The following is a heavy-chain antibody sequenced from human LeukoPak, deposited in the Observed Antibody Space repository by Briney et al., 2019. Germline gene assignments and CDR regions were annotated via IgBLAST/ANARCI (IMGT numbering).Heavy chain of an antibody. D-gene: IGHD1-14*01. V-gene: IGHV3-33*01. J-gene: IGHJ3*02. CDR3: ARTSTATRHAFDI. CDR1: GFTFSSFG. Sequence: GRSLRLSCAASGFTFSSFGLHWVRQAPGKGLEWVALIRSDGSSKNYADSVKGRFTISRDNSKNTLYLQMNSLRAEDTAVYYCARTSTATRHAFDIWGQGTMVTVSS. CDR2: IRSDGSSK.